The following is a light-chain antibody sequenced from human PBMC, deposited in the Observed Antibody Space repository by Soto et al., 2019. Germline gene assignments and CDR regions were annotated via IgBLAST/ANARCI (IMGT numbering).Light chain of an antibody. CDR2: DVS. J-gene: IGLJ1*01. Sequence: QSVLTQPASVSASLVQSITISCTGTNTDIGGYNYVSWYQQYPGKALKLMIYDVSNRPSGVSNRFSGSKSGNTASLTISGLQAEDQAAYYCSSYTTSNTFYVFGTGTKVTVL. CDR1: NTDIGGYNY. CDR3: SSYTTSNTFYV. V-gene: IGLV2-14*03.